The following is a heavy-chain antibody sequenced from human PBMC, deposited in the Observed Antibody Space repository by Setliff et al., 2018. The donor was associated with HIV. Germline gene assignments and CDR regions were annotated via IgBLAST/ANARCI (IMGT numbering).Heavy chain of an antibody. D-gene: IGHD5-18*01. CDR3: APCMDPTMVGRRNFFDP. Sequence: ASVKVSCKASGYTFTSYAMHWVRQAPGQRLEWMGWINSGNGNTKYSQKFRGRVTITRDISAITAYMELSSLISEDTAVYYCAPCMDPTMVGRRNFFDPWGQGTLVTVSS. CDR1: GYTFTSYA. J-gene: IGHJ5*02. CDR2: INSGNGNT. V-gene: IGHV1-3*01.